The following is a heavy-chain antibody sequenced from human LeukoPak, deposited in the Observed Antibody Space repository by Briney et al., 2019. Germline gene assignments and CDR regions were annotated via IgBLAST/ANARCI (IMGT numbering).Heavy chain of an antibody. CDR3: AAERDGPITSRYNWFDP. CDR2: INHSGST. V-gene: IGHV4-34*01. CDR1: GGSFSGYY. Sequence: PSETLSLTCAVYGGSFSGYYWSWIRQPPGKGLEWIGEINHSGSTNYNPSLKSRVTISVDTSKNQFSLKLSSVTAADTAVYYCAAERDGPITSRYNWFDPWGQGTLVTVSP. J-gene: IGHJ5*02. D-gene: IGHD3-10*01.